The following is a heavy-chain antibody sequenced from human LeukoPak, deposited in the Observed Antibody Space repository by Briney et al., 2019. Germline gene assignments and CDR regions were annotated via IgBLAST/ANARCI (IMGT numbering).Heavy chain of an antibody. CDR2: ISSSSSYI. J-gene: IGHJ4*02. CDR3: AIHGVANFDY. CDR1: GFTFSSYA. V-gene: IGHV3-21*01. Sequence: GGSLRLSCAASGFTFSSYAMNWVRQAPGKGLEWVSSISSSSSYIYYADSVKGRFTISRDNAKNSLYLQMNSLRAEDTAVYYCAIHGVANFDYWGQGTLVTVSS. D-gene: IGHD3-3*01.